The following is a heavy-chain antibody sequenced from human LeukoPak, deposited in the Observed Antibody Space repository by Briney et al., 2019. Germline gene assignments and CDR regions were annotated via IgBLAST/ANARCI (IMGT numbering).Heavy chain of an antibody. V-gene: IGHV1-24*01. D-gene: IGHD3-10*01. Sequence: ASVKVSRKVSGYTLTELSMHWVRQTPGKGLEWMGGFDPEDGETLYAQKFQDRVTMTEDTSTDTAYMELSSMRSEDTAVYYCATDQRGAGLGFRYGSGSYNGMDVWGQGTTVTVSS. CDR1: GYTLTELS. CDR2: FDPEDGET. CDR3: ATDQRGAGLGFRYGSGSYNGMDV. J-gene: IGHJ6*02.